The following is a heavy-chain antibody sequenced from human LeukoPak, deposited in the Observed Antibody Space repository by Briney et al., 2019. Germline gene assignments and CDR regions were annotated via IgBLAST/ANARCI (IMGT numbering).Heavy chain of an antibody. CDR1: GGAITSSSYY. Sequence: SETLSLTCNVSGGAITSSSYYWGWIRQPPGKGLEWIGSIYYSGSTYYNPSLKSRVTISVDTSKNQFSLKLSSVTAADTAVYYCAKTVTAIATWYFDYWGQGTLVTVSS. CDR3: AKTVTAIATWYFDY. J-gene: IGHJ4*02. V-gene: IGHV4-39*01. CDR2: IYYSGST. D-gene: IGHD2-21*02.